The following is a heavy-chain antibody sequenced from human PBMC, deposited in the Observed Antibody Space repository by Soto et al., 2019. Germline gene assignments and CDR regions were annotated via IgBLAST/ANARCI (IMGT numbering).Heavy chain of an antibody. CDR3: AVGRYSGSYYFDY. Sequence: ASVKVSCKASGGTFSSYAISWVRQAPGQGLEWMGGLIPIFGTANYAQKFQGRVTITADESTSTAYMELSSLRSEDTAVYYCAVGRYSGSYYFDYWGQGTLVTVSS. J-gene: IGHJ4*02. D-gene: IGHD1-26*01. V-gene: IGHV1-69*13. CDR1: GGTFSSYA. CDR2: LIPIFGTA.